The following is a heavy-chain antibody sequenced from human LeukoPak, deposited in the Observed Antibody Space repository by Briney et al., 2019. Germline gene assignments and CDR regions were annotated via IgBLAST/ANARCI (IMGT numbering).Heavy chain of an antibody. J-gene: IGHJ4*02. CDR3: ARVVDKHTFDY. Sequence: ASVKVSCKASGYTFTSYYMHWVRQAPGQGLEWMGIINPSGGSTSYAQKFQGRVTMTRDMSTSTVYMELGSPRSEDTAVYYCARVVDKHTFDYWGQGTLVTVSS. D-gene: IGHD3-9*01. CDR1: GYTFTSYY. CDR2: INPSGGST. V-gene: IGHV1-46*01.